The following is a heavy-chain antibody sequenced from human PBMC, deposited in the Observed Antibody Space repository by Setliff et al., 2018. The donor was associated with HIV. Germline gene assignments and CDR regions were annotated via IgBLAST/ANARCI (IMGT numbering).Heavy chain of an antibody. V-gene: IGHV4-34*01. CDR3: AGPYYYGLGNIT. D-gene: IGHD3-10*01. J-gene: IGHJ4*02. Sequence: SETLSLTCDVSGASFTAYYWTWIRQSPGKGLEWIGEINHGGRTNYNPSLRSRLSISLDTSKTHFPLRLSSVTAADTAMYYCAGPYYYGLGNITWGQGTQVTVSS. CDR2: INHGGRT. CDR1: GASFTAYY.